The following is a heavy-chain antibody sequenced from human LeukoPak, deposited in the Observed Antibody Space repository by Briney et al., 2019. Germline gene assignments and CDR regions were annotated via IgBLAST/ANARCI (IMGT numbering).Heavy chain of an antibody. Sequence: PGGSLRLSCAASGFTFSTYWMHWVRQAPGEGLEWVSSISSSSSYIYYADSVKGRFTISRDNAKNSLYLQMNSLRDEDTAVYYCAREYLVAMIGTGFDYWGQGTLVTVSS. CDR2: ISSSSSYI. CDR3: AREYLVAMIGTGFDY. D-gene: IGHD5-12*01. CDR1: GFTFSTYW. J-gene: IGHJ4*02. V-gene: IGHV3-21*01.